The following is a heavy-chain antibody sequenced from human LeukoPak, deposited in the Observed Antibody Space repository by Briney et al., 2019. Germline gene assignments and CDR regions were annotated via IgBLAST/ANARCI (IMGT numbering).Heavy chain of an antibody. CDR3: TTGLGV. CDR1: GFTFSNYA. J-gene: IGHJ6*04. CDR2: ISGSASST. V-gene: IGHV3-23*01. Sequence: PGGSLRLSCAASGFTFSNYAMSWVRQAPGKGLEWVSAISGSASSTYHADSVKGRFTISRDNSKNTLYLQMNSLKTEDTAVYYCTTGLGVWGKGTTVTVSS.